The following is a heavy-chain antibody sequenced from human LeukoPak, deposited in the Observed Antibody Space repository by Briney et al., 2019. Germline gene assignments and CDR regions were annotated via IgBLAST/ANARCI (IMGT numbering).Heavy chain of an antibody. Sequence: GGSLRLSCAASGFTVSSNYMSWVRQAPGKGLEWVSVIYSGGSTYYADSVKGRFTISRDNSKNTLYLQMNSLRAEDTAVYYCAREGGYSGSYFDYWGQGTLVTVSS. CDR3: AREGGYSGSYFDY. D-gene: IGHD5-12*01. V-gene: IGHV3-53*01. CDR2: IYSGGST. J-gene: IGHJ4*02. CDR1: GFTVSSNY.